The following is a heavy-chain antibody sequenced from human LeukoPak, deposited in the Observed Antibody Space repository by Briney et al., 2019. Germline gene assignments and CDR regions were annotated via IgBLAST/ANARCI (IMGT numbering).Heavy chain of an antibody. V-gene: IGHV3-13*01. Sequence: PGGSLRLSCAASGFTFSSYDMHWVRQATGKGLEWVSAIGTAGDTYYPGSVKGRFTISRENAKNSLYLQMNSLRAGDTAVYYCARLDCSSTSCYYYYGMDVWGQGTTVTVSS. J-gene: IGHJ6*02. CDR2: IGTAGDT. CDR1: GFTFSSYD. CDR3: ARLDCSSTSCYYYYGMDV. D-gene: IGHD2-2*01.